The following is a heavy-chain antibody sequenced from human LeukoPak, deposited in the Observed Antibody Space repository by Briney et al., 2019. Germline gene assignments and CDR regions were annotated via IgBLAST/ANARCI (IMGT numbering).Heavy chain of an antibody. D-gene: IGHD4-17*01. J-gene: IGHJ6*02. CDR2: ISSNGGST. CDR1: GFTFSSYA. CDR3: AKDIPMAATVTTGEMDV. Sequence: PGGSLRLSCAASGFTFSSYAMHWVRQAPGKGLEYVSAISSNGGSTFYASSVKGRFTISRDNSKSTLYLQMGGLRAEDMAVYYCAKDIPMAATVTTGEMDVWGQGTTVTVSS. V-gene: IGHV3-64*01.